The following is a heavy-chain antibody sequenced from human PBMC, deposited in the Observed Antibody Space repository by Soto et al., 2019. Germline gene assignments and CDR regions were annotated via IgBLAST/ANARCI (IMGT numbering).Heavy chain of an antibody. Sequence: QLQLQESGPGLVKPSETLSLTCTVSGGSISSSSYYWGWIRQPPGKGLEWIGSIYYSGSTYYNPSLKSRVTISVDTSKNQFSLKLSSVTAADTAVYYCARASPITMIVVVITTWAHNFDYWGQGTLVTVSS. J-gene: IGHJ4*02. CDR1: GGSISSSSYY. V-gene: IGHV4-39*01. CDR3: ARASPITMIVVVITTWAHNFDY. CDR2: IYYSGST. D-gene: IGHD3-22*01.